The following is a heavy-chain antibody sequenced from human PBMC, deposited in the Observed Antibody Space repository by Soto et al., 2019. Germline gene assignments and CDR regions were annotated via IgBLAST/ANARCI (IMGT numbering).Heavy chain of an antibody. CDR1: GFSFSNHN. CDR2: ITSRSYT. J-gene: IGHJ4*02. V-gene: IGHV3-21*01. CDR3: ARDNSRDGYNFGG. Sequence: GGSLRLSCAASGFSFSNHNMNWVRQAPGKGLEWVSSITSRSYTHYADSVKGRFTISRDNAKNSLYLQMNSLRAEDTALYYCARDNSRDGYNFGGWGRGTLVTVSS. D-gene: IGHD1-20*01.